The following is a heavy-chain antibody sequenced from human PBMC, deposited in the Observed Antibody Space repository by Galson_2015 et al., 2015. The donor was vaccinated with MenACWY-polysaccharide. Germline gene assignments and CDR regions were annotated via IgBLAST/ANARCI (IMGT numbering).Heavy chain of an antibody. CDR2: IGGSGDGR. J-gene: IGHJ4*02. D-gene: IGHD4-17*01. V-gene: IGHV3-23*01. CDR1: GITLRRYV. CDR3: ATGDYVSQGGRSY. Sequence: SLRLSCAVSGITLRRYVMSWVRQAPGKGLEWVSTIGGSGDGRYYADSVKGRFTISRDNVKNPVYLQLNSLRDGDTALYYCATGDYVSQGGRSYWGQGTLVTVSS.